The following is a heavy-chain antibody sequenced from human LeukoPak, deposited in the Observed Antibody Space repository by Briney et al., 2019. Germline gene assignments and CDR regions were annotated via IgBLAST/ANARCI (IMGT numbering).Heavy chain of an antibody. CDR1: GGSISSSNW. CDR3: ARAPNWKHFDY. Sequence: SGTLSLTCAVSGGSISSSNWWSWVRQPPGKGLEWIGEIYHSGTANYNPSLKSRVTISVDKSKNQFSLKLSSVTAADAAVYYCARAPNWKHFDYWGQGTLVTVSS. D-gene: IGHD1-1*01. CDR2: IYHSGTA. J-gene: IGHJ4*02. V-gene: IGHV4-4*02.